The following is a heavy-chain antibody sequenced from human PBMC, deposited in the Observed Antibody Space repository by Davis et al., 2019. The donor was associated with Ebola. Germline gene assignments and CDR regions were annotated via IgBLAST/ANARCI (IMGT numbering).Heavy chain of an antibody. Sequence: PGGSLRLSCAVSGYSISSGYYWGWIRQPPGKGLEWIGSIYHSGSTYYNPSLKSRVTISVDTSKNQFSLKLSSVTAADTAVYYCARDGVAGRTSSNYYYYYMDVWGKGTTVTVSS. CDR1: GYSISSGYY. J-gene: IGHJ6*03. V-gene: IGHV4-38-2*02. CDR2: IYHSGST. D-gene: IGHD6-19*01. CDR3: ARDGVAGRTSSNYYYYYMDV.